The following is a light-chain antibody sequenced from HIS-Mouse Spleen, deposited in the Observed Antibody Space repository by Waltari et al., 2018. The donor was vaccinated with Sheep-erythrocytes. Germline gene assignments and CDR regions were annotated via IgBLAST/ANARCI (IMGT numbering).Light chain of an antibody. J-gene: IGLJ2*01. V-gene: IGLV2-11*01. CDR2: YVS. CDR3: CSYAGSVV. Sequence: QSALTQPRSVSGSPGQSVTISCTGTSSDVGGSNYVSWYQQHPGKAPKLMIYYVSKRPSGVPDRFSGSKSGNTASLTSSGLQAEDEADYYCCSYAGSVVFGGGTKLTVL. CDR1: SSDVGGSNY.